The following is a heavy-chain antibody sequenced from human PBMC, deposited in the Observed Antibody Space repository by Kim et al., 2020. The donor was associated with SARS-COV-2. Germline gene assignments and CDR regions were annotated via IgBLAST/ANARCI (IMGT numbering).Heavy chain of an antibody. Sequence: ASVKVSCKASGYTFTSYAMHWVRQAPGQRLEWMGWINAGNGNTKYSQKFQGRVTITRDTSASTAYMELSSLRSEDTAVYYCARDPQGIPAAIGYWGQGTLVTVSS. CDR3: ARDPQGIPAAIGY. V-gene: IGHV1-3*01. D-gene: IGHD2-2*02. J-gene: IGHJ4*02. CDR2: INAGNGNT. CDR1: GYTFTSYA.